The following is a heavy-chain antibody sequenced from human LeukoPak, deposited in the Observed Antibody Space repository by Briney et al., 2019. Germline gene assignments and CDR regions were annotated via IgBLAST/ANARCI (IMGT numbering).Heavy chain of an antibody. CDR3: ARDLSSTPNWELDY. Sequence: ASVKVSCKASGYTFIHYFIHWVRQAPGQGLEWMGRINSNSGGREYAQRFQGRVTMTRDTSITTVYMELHSLTFDDAAVYYCARDLSSTPNWELDYWGQGALVTVSS. J-gene: IGHJ4*02. CDR1: GYTFIHYF. V-gene: IGHV1-2*06. D-gene: IGHD1-26*01. CDR2: INSNSGGR.